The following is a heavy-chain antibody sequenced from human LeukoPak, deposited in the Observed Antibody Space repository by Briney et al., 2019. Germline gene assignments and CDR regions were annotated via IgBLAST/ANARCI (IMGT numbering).Heavy chain of an antibody. CDR2: INHSGSP. D-gene: IGHD6-13*01. CDR3: ARGRGIAAAGRQYWYFDL. CDR1: GGSFSGYY. Sequence: PSETLSLTCAVYGGSFSGYYWSWLRHPPGKGLEWIGEINHSGSPNYNPSLKSRVTISVDTSKNQFSLKLSSVTAADTAVYYCARGRGIAAAGRQYWYFDLWGRGTLVTVSS. J-gene: IGHJ2*01. V-gene: IGHV4-34*01.